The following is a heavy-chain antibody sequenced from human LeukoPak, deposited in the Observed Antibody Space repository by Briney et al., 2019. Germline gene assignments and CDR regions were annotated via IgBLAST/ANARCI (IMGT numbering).Heavy chain of an antibody. CDR2: IKSKGNGGTI. V-gene: IGHV3-15*01. Sequence: TGGFLRLSCAASGFTFPNAWVNWVRQAPGKGLEWVGHIKSKGNGGTIDYAAPVKGRFTISGDDSKNTVYLQMNSLEIEDTAVYFCTTDPGTGVRGYWGQGTLVTVSS. J-gene: IGHJ4*02. CDR3: TTDPGTGVRGY. D-gene: IGHD3-10*01. CDR1: GFTFPNAW.